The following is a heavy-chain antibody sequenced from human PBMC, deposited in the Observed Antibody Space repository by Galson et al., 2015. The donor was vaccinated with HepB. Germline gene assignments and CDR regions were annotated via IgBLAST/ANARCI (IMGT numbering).Heavy chain of an antibody. Sequence: SLRLSCAVSGITINDKYMSWIRQAPGKGLEWISHISGRASTSYYADSVQGRFTISRDNARNSLFLQMNSLRAEDTAVYYCVRLTLAGGFDYWGQGTPVAASA. CDR1: GITINDKY. D-gene: IGHD6-13*01. J-gene: IGHJ4*02. CDR2: ISGRASTS. V-gene: IGHV3-11*04. CDR3: VRLTLAGGFDY.